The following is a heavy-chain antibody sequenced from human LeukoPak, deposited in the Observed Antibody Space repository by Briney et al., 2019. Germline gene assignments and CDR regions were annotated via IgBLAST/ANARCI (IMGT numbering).Heavy chain of an antibody. V-gene: IGHV3-30*02. CDR2: IRYDGNNK. Sequence: GGSLRLSCAASGFIFSSYGIHWVRQAPGKGLEWVAFIRYDGNNKYYADSVKGRFTISRDTSKNTLYLQMNSLRAEDTAVYYCAKAAPLYCSSTSCSALGNYYYYYMDVWGKGTTVTVSS. CDR3: AKAAPLYCSSTSCSALGNYYYYYMDV. D-gene: IGHD2-2*01. CDR1: GFIFSSYG. J-gene: IGHJ6*03.